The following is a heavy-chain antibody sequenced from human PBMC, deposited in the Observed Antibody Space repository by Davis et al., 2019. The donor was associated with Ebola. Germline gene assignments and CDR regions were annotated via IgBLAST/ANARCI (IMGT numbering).Heavy chain of an antibody. CDR3: AKDWEGTWELGL. J-gene: IGHJ4*02. Sequence: GESLKISCAASGFIFSDYYMSWIRQAPGKGLEWVSYISDSGNTIYYADSVKGRFTISRDNAKNSLYLQMNSLRAEDTAVYYCAKDWEGTWELGLWGQGTLVTVSS. V-gene: IGHV3-11*04. CDR1: GFIFSDYY. D-gene: IGHD1-26*01. CDR2: ISDSGNTI.